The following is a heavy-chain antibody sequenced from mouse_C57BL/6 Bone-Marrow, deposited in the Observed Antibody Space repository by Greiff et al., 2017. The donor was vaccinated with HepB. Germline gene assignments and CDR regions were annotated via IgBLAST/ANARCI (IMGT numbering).Heavy chain of an antibody. D-gene: IGHD1-1*01. CDR2: IYPRSGNT. V-gene: IGHV1-81*01. J-gene: IGHJ1*03. CDR3: ASWPHYYGSSYWYFDV. Sequence: VKLMESGAELARPGASVKLSCKASGYTFTSYGISWVKQRTGQGLEWIGEIYPRSGNTYYNEKFKGKATLTADKSSSTAYMELRSLTSEDSAVYFCASWPHYYGSSYWYFDVWGTGTTVTVSS. CDR1: GYTFTSYG.